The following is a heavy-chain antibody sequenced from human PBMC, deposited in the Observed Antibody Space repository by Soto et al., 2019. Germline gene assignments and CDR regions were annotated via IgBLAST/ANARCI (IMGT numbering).Heavy chain of an antibody. CDR1: GFTFSSHW. V-gene: IGHV3-74*01. CDR3: TREAGYCSRTSCYRRAFDS. Sequence: EVQLVESGGDLVQPGGSLRLSCAASGFTFSSHWMHWVRRVPGKGLVWVSHINADGGITGYADSVKGRFTISRDNAKNTLYLQRNGLRVDDNSVYYCTREAGYCSRTSCYRRAFDSWGQGTMVTVSS. CDR2: INADGGIT. J-gene: IGHJ3*02. D-gene: IGHD2-2*01.